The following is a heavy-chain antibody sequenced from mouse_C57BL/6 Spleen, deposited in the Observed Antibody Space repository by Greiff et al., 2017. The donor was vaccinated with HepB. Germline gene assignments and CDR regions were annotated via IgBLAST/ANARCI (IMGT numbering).Heavy chain of an antibody. CDR3: ARGSIYYDYDGYWYFDV. D-gene: IGHD2-4*01. CDR2: IWSGGST. J-gene: IGHJ1*03. Sequence: VQVVESGPGLVQPSQSLSITCTVSGFSLTSYGVHWVRQSPGKGLEWLGVIWSGGSTDYNAAFISRLSISKDNSKSQVFFKMNSLQADDTAIYYCARGSIYYDYDGYWYFDVWGTGTTVTVSS. V-gene: IGHV2-2*01. CDR1: GFSLTSYG.